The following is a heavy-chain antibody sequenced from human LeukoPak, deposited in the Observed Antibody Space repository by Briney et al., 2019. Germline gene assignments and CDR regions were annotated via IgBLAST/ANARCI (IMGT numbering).Heavy chain of an antibody. CDR1: GFTFSSYA. CDR3: ARDPTVTNQGWFDP. D-gene: IGHD4-17*01. CDR2: INSDGSSS. J-gene: IGHJ5*02. Sequence: PGGSLRLSCAASGFTFSSYAMSWVRQAPGKGLVWVSRINSDGSSSSYADSVKGRFTISRDNAKNTLYLQMNSLRAEDTAVYYCARDPTVTNQGWFDPWGQGTLVTVSS. V-gene: IGHV3-74*01.